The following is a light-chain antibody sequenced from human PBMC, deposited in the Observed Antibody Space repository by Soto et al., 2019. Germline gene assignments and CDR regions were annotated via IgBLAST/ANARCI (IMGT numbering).Light chain of an antibody. CDR3: QQYGDSPDTDRWT. CDR2: GAS. V-gene: IGKV3-20*01. J-gene: IGKJ1*01. CDR1: QSVRSSS. Sequence: EIVLTQSPGTLSLSPGVRASLSCRASQSVRSSSLAWYQQKPGQPPRLLIYGASSRATGIPDRFSGSGSGTDFTLTISRLEPEDFAVYFCQQYGDSPDTDRWTFGPGTKVEIK.